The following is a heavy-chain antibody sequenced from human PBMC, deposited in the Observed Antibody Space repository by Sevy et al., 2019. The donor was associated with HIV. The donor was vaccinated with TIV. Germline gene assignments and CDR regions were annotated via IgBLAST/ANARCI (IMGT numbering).Heavy chain of an antibody. CDR2: INTLSGGT. D-gene: IGHD5-12*01. CDR1: GYTFTGYY. V-gene: IGHV1-2*02. CDR3: ARGFSGYDLFPSGFDY. J-gene: IGHJ4*02. Sequence: ASVKVSCKASGYTFTGYYMHWVRQTPGQGLEWVGWINTLSGGTNYAQKFQGRATMTGDTSISTAYMEVTRLRSDDTAVFYCARGFSGYDLFPSGFDYWGQGTLVTVSS.